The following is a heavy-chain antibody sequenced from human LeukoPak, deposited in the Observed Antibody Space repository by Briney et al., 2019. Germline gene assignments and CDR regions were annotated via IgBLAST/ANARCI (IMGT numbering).Heavy chain of an antibody. CDR3: ARDVGGGDTFDY. D-gene: IGHD2-21*02. V-gene: IGHV3-30*04. J-gene: IGHJ4*02. Sequence: GGSLRLSWAASGFTFSLYTMHWVRQAPGKGLEWVAVISYDGSDKYYADSVKGRFTISRDNSKNTLFLQMNNLRAEDTAVYFCARDVGGGDTFDYWGQGTLVTVSS. CDR1: GFTFSLYT. CDR2: ISYDGSDK.